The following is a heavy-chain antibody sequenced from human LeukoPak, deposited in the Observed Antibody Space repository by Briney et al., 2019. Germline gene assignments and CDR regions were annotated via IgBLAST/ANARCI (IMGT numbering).Heavy chain of an antibody. Sequence: GASVKVSCKASGYTFTGYYMHWVRQAPGQGLEWMGWINPNSGGTNYAQKFQGWVTMTRDTSISTAYMELSRLRSDDTAVYYCARASRAAAGRCFDYWGQGTLVTVSS. CDR1: GYTFTGYY. J-gene: IGHJ4*02. D-gene: IGHD6-13*01. CDR3: ARASRAAAGRCFDY. V-gene: IGHV1-2*04. CDR2: INPNSGGT.